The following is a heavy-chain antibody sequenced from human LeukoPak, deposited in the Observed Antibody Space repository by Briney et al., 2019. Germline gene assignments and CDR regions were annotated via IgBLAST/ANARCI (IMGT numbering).Heavy chain of an antibody. CDR3: ARVTGVWTFDY. D-gene: IGHD6-13*01. CDR2: ISSGGST. Sequence: GGSLRLSCAASGFTVSTNFMNWVRQAPGKGLEWVSIISSGGSTDYADSVKGRFTISRDSSKNTLYPQMNGLRAEDTAVYYCARVTGVWTFDYWGQGTLVSVPS. CDR1: GFTVSTNF. J-gene: IGHJ4*02. V-gene: IGHV3-66*01.